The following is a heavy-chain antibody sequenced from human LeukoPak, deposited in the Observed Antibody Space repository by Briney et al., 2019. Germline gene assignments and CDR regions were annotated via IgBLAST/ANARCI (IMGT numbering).Heavy chain of an antibody. Sequence: GGSLRLSCAASGFTFSTYWMHWVRQDPGKGLVWVSRISSDASITSYADPVKGRFTISRDNAKNTLYLQMNSLRAEDTALYYCATSARTYLGSSLDYWGQGTLVAVSS. D-gene: IGHD2-15*01. J-gene: IGHJ4*02. CDR2: ISSDASIT. CDR3: ATSARTYLGSSLDY. CDR1: GFTFSTYW. V-gene: IGHV3-74*01.